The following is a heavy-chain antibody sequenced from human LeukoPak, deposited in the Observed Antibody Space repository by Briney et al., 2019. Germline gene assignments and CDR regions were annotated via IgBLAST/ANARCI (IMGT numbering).Heavy chain of an antibody. V-gene: IGHV3-66*01. J-gene: IGHJ4*02. Sequence: GGSLRLSCAASGFTVSSNYMSWVRQAPGKGLEWVSVIYSGGSTYYADSVKGRFTISRDNSKNTLYLQMNSLRAEDTAVYYCARTYYYDSSQAYFDYWGQGTLVTVSS. CDR2: IYSGGST. CDR1: GFTVSSNY. CDR3: ARTYYYDSSQAYFDY. D-gene: IGHD3-22*01.